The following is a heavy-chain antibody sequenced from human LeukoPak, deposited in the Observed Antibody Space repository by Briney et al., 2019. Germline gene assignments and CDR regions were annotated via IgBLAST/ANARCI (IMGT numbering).Heavy chain of an antibody. D-gene: IGHD3-10*01. CDR2: INPNSGGT. V-gene: IGHV1-2*04. J-gene: IGHJ3*02. Sequence: GASVKVSCKASGYTFTGYYMHWVRQAPGQGLEWMGWINPNSGGTNYAQKFQGWVTMTRDTSISTACMELSRLRSDDTAVYYCARVHLGFGSVGAFDIWGQGTMVTVSS. CDR1: GYTFTGYY. CDR3: ARVHLGFGSVGAFDI.